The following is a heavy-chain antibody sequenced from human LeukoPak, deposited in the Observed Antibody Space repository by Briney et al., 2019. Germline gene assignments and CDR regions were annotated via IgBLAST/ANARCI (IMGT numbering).Heavy chain of an antibody. V-gene: IGHV1-2*02. CDR2: INPNSGGT. J-gene: IGHJ3*02. Sequence: ASVKVSCKSSGYTFTGYYMHWLRQPPAQGLEWMGWINPNSGGTNYAQKFQGRVTMTRDTSISTAYMELSRMRSEDTAVYYCATDQDCDFWSGRFQGAFDIWGQGTMVTVSS. D-gene: IGHD3-3*01. CDR3: ATDQDCDFWSGRFQGAFDI. CDR1: GYTFTGYY.